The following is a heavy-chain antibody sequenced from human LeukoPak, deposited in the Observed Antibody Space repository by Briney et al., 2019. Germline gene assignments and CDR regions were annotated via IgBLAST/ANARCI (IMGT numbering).Heavy chain of an antibody. J-gene: IGHJ3*02. CDR3: ARYLPYYYKPDI. CDR2: INPNSGGT. V-gene: IGHV1-2*02. Sequence: APVKVSCKASGYTFTGYYMHWVRQAPGQGLEWMGWINPNSGGTNYAQKFQGRVTMTRDTSISTAYMELSRLRSDDTAVYYCARYLPYYYKPDIWGQGTMVTVSS. CDR1: GYTFTGYY. D-gene: IGHD3-10*01.